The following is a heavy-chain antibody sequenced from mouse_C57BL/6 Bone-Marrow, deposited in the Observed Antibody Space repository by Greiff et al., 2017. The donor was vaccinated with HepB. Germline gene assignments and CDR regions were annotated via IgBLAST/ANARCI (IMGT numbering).Heavy chain of an antibody. Sequence: VQLQQPGAELVKPGASVKLSCKASGYTFTSYWMHWVKQRPGQGLEWIGMIHPNSGSTNYNEKFKSKATLTVDKSSSTAYMQLSSLTSEDSAVYYCARTRATLRYFDVWGTGTTVTVSS. D-gene: IGHD1-1*01. CDR3: ARTRATLRYFDV. J-gene: IGHJ1*03. CDR1: GYTFTSYW. V-gene: IGHV1-64*01. CDR2: IHPNSGST.